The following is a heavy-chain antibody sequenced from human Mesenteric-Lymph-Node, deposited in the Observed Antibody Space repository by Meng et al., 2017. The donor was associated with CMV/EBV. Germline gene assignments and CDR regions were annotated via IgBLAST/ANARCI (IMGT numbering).Heavy chain of an antibody. D-gene: IGHD2/OR15-2a*01. V-gene: IGHV2-5*02. CDR3: AHRLSNYFDY. J-gene: IGHJ4*02. CDR1: GFSLSTIGVG. Sequence: CTFSGFSLSTIGVGVGWIRQPPGKALEWLALIYWDDDKRYSPSLYNRLAITKVTSKNQVVLTMTNMDPVDTATYYCAHRLSNYFDYWGQGTLVTVSS. CDR2: IYWDDDK.